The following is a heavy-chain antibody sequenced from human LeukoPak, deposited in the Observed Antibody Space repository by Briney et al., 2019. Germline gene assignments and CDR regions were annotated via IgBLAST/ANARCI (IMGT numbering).Heavy chain of an antibody. CDR1: GGSFSGYY. J-gene: IGHJ4*02. D-gene: IGHD5-12*01. CDR3: ARGGDSGYDYTRGTYFDY. CDR2: INHSGST. Sequence: SETLSLTCAVYGGSFSGYYWSWIRQPPGKGLEWIGEINHSGSTNYNPSLKSRVTISVDTSKNRFSLKLSSVTAADTAVYYCARGGDSGYDYTRGTYFDYWGQGTLVTVSS. V-gene: IGHV4-34*01.